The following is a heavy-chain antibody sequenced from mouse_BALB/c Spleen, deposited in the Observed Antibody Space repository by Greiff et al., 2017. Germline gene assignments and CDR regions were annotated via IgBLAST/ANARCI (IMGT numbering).Heavy chain of an antibody. CDR1: GFTFSSYT. CDR3: ARGLQGFAY. Sequence: EVKVVESGGGLVQPGGSLKLSCAASGFTFSSYTMSWVRQTPEKRLEWVAYISNGGGSTYYPDTVKGRFTISRDNAKNTLYLQMSSLKSEDTAMYYCARGLQGFAYWGQGTLVTVSA. J-gene: IGHJ3*01. V-gene: IGHV5-12-2*01. CDR2: ISNGGGST. D-gene: IGHD2-13*01.